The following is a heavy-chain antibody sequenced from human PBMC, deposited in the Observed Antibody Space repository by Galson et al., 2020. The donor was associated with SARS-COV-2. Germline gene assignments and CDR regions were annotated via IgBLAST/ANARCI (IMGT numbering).Heavy chain of an antibody. CDR1: GDSISSSRSY. CDR3: ARHKPNSDGWYYYGMDV. V-gene: IGHV4-39*01. CDR2: FHYSGTT. Sequence: SETLSLTCTVSGDSISSSRSYWGWRRQPPGMGLEWIGRFHYSGTTYYNSSINSLINISVDTSKNQSSLRLSSATAADTAVYYCARHKPNSDGWYYYGMDVWGQGTTVTVSS. D-gene: IGHD6-19*01. J-gene: IGHJ6*02.